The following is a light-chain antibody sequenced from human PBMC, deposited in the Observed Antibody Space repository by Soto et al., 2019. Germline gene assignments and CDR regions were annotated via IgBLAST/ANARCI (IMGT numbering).Light chain of an antibody. Sequence: EIVMTQSPATLSVSPGERATLSCWASQSVSSNLAWYQQKPGQAPRLLIYGASTRATGVPARFSGSGSGTEFTLTMSSLQSEDFAVYYCHQYNKWPRTVGQGTKVDSK. CDR2: GAS. CDR3: HQYNKWPRT. V-gene: IGKV3-15*01. CDR1: QSVSSN. J-gene: IGKJ1*01.